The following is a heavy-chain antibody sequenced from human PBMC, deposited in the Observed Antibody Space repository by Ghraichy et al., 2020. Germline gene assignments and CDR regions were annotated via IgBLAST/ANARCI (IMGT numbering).Heavy chain of an antibody. CDR2: ISGSGGAT. D-gene: IGHD1-26*01. J-gene: IGHJ4*02. CDR3: AKGGGFAGATDY. Sequence: GGSLRLSCTASRFTFSSYAMSWVRQGPGKGLEWVSTISGSGGATYYADSVKGRFTISGDNFKNTLYLQMNSLRAEDTAVYYCAKGGGFAGATDYWGQGTLVTVSS. V-gene: IGHV3-23*01. CDR1: RFTFSSYA.